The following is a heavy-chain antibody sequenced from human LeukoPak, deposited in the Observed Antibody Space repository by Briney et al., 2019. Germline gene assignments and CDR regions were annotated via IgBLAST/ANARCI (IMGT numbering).Heavy chain of an antibody. Sequence: SETLSLTCTVSGGSISSSSYYWGWIRQPPGKGLEWIGSIYYSGSTYYNPSLKSRVTISVDTSKNQFSLKLSSVTAADTAVYYCARGSGITMIVVVIGDAFDIWGQGTMVTVSS. V-gene: IGHV4-39*07. J-gene: IGHJ3*02. CDR1: GGSISSSSYY. D-gene: IGHD3-22*01. CDR3: ARGSGITMIVVVIGDAFDI. CDR2: IYYSGST.